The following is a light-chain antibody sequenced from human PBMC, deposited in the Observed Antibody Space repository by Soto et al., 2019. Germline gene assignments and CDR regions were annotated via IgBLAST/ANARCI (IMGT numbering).Light chain of an antibody. CDR3: SSSTSSNALV. Sequence: QSVLTQPASVSASPGQWITISCTGGKTDIGSSDYVSWYQQHPGKAPKLILYGVSNRPSGTSDRFSGSKSGNTASLTISGLHADDEADYCCSSSTSSNALVFGTGTKLTVL. CDR1: KTDIGSSDY. V-gene: IGLV2-14*01. CDR2: GVS. J-gene: IGLJ3*02.